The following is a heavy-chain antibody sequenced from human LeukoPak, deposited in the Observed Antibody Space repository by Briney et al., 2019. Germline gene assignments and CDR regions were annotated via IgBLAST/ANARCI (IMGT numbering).Heavy chain of an antibody. V-gene: IGHV4-59*01. CDR2: IYYSGST. D-gene: IGHD1-26*01. CDR3: ARGSGSGSYWFDY. Sequence: SETLSLTCTVSGGSISSYYWSWIRQPPGKGREWIGYIYYSGSTNYNPSLKSRVTISVDTSKNQFSLKLSSVTAAATAVSYCARGSGSGSYWFDYWGQGTLVTVSS. J-gene: IGHJ4*02. CDR1: GGSISSYY.